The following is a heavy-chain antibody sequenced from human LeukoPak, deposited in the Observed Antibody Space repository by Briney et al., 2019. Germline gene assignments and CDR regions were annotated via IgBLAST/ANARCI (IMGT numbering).Heavy chain of an antibody. D-gene: IGHD2-2*01. CDR1: GGSISSYY. CDR3: ASSSVVPAAPLGPNWFDP. V-gene: IGHV4-59*08. CDR2: IYYSGST. J-gene: IGHJ5*02. Sequence: SETLSLTCTVSGGSISSYYWSWIRQPPGKGLEWIGYIYYSGSTNYNPSLKSRVTISVDTSKNQFSLKLSSVTAADTAVYYCASSSVVPAAPLGPNWFDPWGQGTLVTVSS.